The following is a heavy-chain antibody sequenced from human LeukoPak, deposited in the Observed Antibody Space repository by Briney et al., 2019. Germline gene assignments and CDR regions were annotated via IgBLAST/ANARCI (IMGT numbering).Heavy chain of an antibody. CDR1: GFTFSSYS. J-gene: IGHJ4*02. V-gene: IGHV3-21*01. D-gene: IGHD6-13*01. Sequence: GGSLRLSCAASGFTFSSYSMNWVRQAPGKGLEWVSSISSSSSYIYYADSVRGRFTISRDNAKNSLYLQMNSLRAEDTAVYYCARDRHSSRHDFDYWGQGTLVTVSS. CDR2: ISSSSSYI. CDR3: ARDRHSSRHDFDY.